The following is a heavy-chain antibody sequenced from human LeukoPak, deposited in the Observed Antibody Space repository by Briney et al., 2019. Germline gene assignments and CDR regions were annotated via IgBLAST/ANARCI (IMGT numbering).Heavy chain of an antibody. J-gene: IGHJ4*02. CDR1: GGSISSGSYY. CDR3: ARVGDTAMPNFDY. CDR2: IYTSGST. Sequence: SGTLSLTCAVSGGSISSGSYYWSWVRQPAGKGLEWIGRIYTSGSTNYNPSLKSRVTISIDTSKNQFSLRLNSMTAADTAVYYCARVGDTAMPNFDYWGQGTLVTVSS. V-gene: IGHV4-61*02. D-gene: IGHD5-18*01.